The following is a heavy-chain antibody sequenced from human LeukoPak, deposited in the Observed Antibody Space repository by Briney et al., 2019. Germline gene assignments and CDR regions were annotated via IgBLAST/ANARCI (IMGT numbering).Heavy chain of an antibody. CDR1: CASISSHY. J-gene: IGHJ4*02. CDR2: IHYSVST. CDR3: SRARTGFNIPGAY. V-gene: IGHV4-59*11. D-gene: IGHD1-14*01. Sequence: KPSETLSLTCSVSCASISSHYCSWIRHPPGKGLEWIGYIHYSVSTNFNPSLKTRSTISLDASKNQFSLKLTSATAADTAVYYCSRARTGFNIPGAYWGQGTLVTVSS.